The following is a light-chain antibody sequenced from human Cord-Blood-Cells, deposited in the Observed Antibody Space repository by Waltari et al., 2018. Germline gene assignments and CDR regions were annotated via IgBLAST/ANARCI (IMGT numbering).Light chain of an antibody. CDR3: QQYGSSPRT. J-gene: IGKJ1*01. CDR1: QSVRSSY. CDR2: GAS. Sequence: EIVLTQSTGTLSLSPGERDTLSCRASQSVRSSYLAWYQQKPGQAPRLLIYGASSRATGIPDRFSGSGSGTDFTLTISRLEPEDFAVYYCQQYGSSPRTFGQGTKVEIK. V-gene: IGKV3-20*01.